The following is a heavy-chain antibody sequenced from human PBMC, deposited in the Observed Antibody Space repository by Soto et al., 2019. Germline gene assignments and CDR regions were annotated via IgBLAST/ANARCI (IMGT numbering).Heavy chain of an antibody. CDR3: ARDSQDSSGYWRYFDY. CDR1: GFTFSSYS. J-gene: IGHJ4*02. V-gene: IGHV3-48*01. CDR2: ISSSSTI. D-gene: IGHD3-22*01. Sequence: GSLRLSCAASGFTFSSYSMNWVRQAPGKGLEWVSYISSSSTIYYANSVKGRFTISRDNAKNSLYLQMNSLRAEDTAVYYCARDSQDSSGYWRYFDYWGQGTLVTVSS.